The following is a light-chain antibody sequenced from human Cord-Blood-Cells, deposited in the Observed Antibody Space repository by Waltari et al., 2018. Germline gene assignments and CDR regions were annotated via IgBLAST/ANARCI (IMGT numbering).Light chain of an antibody. J-gene: IGLJ2*01. Sequence: SALAQPASVSGSPGQAITLSCTGTGSGVGGYNHVSWYQQHPGKAPTLMIYDVSNRPSGVSNRFSGSKSGNTASLTISGLQAEDEADYYCSSYTSSSTLFGGGTKLTVL. CDR2: DVS. CDR3: SSYTSSSTL. V-gene: IGLV2-14*01. CDR1: GSGVGGYNH.